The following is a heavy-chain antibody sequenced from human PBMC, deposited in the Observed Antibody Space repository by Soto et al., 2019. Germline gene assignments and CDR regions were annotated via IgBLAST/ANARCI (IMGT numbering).Heavy chain of an antibody. D-gene: IGHD1-26*01. J-gene: IGHJ4*02. V-gene: IGHV1-69*06. Sequence: ASVKVSCKASGGTFISYAISWVRQAPGQGREWMGGIIPKFNTIDHGQKFQGRVTIAADKSTSTADMERSSLRSDDTAVYYCARVTPGGSFDYWAQGTLVTVSS. CDR2: IIPKFNTI. CDR3: ARVTPGGSFDY. CDR1: GGTFISYA.